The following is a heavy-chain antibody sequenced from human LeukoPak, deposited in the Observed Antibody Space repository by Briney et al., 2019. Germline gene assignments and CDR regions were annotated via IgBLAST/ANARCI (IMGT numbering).Heavy chain of an antibody. D-gene: IGHD2-15*01. CDR1: GGSISTYY. CDR3: ARDPGYCSGSTCYAAPRFDY. CDR2: IYYSGST. V-gene: IGHV4-59*01. J-gene: IGHJ4*02. Sequence: SETLSLTCTVSGGSISTYYWTWIRQPPGKGLEWIGYIYYSGSTNYNPSLKSRVTISLDTSKNQFSLKLSSVTAADTAVYYCARDPGYCSGSTCYAAPRFDYWGQGALVTVSS.